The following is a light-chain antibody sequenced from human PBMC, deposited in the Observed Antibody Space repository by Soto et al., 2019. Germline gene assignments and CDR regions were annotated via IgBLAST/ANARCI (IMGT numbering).Light chain of an antibody. J-gene: IGLJ1*01. V-gene: IGLV2-11*01. CDR3: CSYAGSGTLV. Sequence: QSALTQPRSVSGSPGQSVTISCTGTSSDVGGYNYVYWYQQQPGKAPKLMIYDVNKRPSGVPDRFSGSKSGNTASLTISGLQAEDDAYYYCCSYAGSGTLVFGAGTKLTVL. CDR2: DVN. CDR1: SSDVGGYNY.